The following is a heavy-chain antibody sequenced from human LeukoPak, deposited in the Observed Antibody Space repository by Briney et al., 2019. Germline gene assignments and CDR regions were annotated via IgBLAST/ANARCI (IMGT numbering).Heavy chain of an antibody. CDR1: GYTFTSYY. J-gene: IGHJ3*02. CDR3: ARYFDWLRPPEGAFDI. V-gene: IGHV1-46*01. Sequence: GASVKVSCKASGYTFTSYYMHWVRQAPGQGLEWMGIINPSGGSTSYAQKFQGRVTMTRDTSTSTVYMELSSLRSDDTAVYYCARYFDWLRPPEGAFDIWGQGTMVTVSS. D-gene: IGHD3-9*01. CDR2: INPSGGST.